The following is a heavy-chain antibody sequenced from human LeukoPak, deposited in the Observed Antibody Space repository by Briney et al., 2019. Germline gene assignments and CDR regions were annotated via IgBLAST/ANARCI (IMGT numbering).Heavy chain of an antibody. D-gene: IGHD3/OR15-3a*01. J-gene: IGHJ6*02. CDR2: ISSSSSTI. CDR1: GFTFSGYS. Sequence: GGSLRLSCAASGFTFSGYSMNWVRKAPGKGLEWVSYISSSSSTIYYADSVKGRFTISRDNAKNSLYLQMNSLRAEDTAVYYCARDTDWLLFKNYYYYGMDVWGQGTTVTVSS. CDR3: ARDTDWLLFKNYYYYGMDV. V-gene: IGHV3-48*01.